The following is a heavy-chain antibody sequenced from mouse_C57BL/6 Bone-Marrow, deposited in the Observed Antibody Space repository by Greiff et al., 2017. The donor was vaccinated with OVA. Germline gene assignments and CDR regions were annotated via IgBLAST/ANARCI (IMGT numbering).Heavy chain of an antibody. D-gene: IGHD6-1*01. CDR1: GYTFTSYW. Sequence: VKLQQPGAELVRPGSSVKLSCKASGYTFTSYWMHWVKQRPIQGLEWIGNIDPSDSETHYNQKFKDKATLTVDKSSSTAYMQLSSLTSEDSAVYYCARATRGGWYFDVWGTGTTVTVSS. CDR2: IDPSDSET. CDR3: ARATRGGWYFDV. V-gene: IGHV1-52*01. J-gene: IGHJ1*03.